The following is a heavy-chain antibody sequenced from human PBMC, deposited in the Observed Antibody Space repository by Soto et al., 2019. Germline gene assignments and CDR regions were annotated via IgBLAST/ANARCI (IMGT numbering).Heavy chain of an antibody. Sequence: QVTLKESGPVRVKLTETLTLTCTVSGFSLSNARMGVSWIRQPPGKALEWLAHIFSNDEKSYSTSLKSRLTISKDTSKSQVVLTMTNMDPVDTATYYCARSTHCSGGSCYRRDWFDPWGQGTLVTVSS. J-gene: IGHJ5*02. CDR3: ARSTHCSGGSCYRRDWFDP. CDR1: GFSLSNARMG. CDR2: IFSNDEK. D-gene: IGHD2-15*01. V-gene: IGHV2-26*01.